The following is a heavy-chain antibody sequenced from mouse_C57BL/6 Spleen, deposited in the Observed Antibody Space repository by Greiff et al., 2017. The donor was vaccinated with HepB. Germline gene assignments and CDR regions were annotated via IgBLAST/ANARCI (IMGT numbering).Heavy chain of an antibody. D-gene: IGHD1-1*01. J-gene: IGHJ2*01. CDR1: GYTFTSYW. CDR2: IDPSDSYT. CDR3: ARKEGLITTVGGY. V-gene: IGHV1-50*01. Sequence: QVQLQQPGAELVKPGASVKLSCKASGYTFTSYWMQWVKQRPGQGLEWIGEIDPSDSYTNYNQKFKGKATLTVDTSSSTAYMQLSSLTSEDSAVYYCARKEGLITTVGGYWGQGTTLTVSS.